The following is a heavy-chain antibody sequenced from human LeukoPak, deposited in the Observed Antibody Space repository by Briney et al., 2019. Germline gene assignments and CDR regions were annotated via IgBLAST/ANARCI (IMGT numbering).Heavy chain of an antibody. CDR2: IRSQAYGGTI. Sequence: GGSLRLSCTGSGFTFGHYALAWVRQAPGKGLEWLGFIRSQAYGGTIEYAASVKGRFSISRDNSKSIADLQINSLKTEDTAVYYCARGGDFGVPAPLGVDAFDIWGQGTMVTVSS. CDR1: GFTFGHYA. V-gene: IGHV3-49*04. J-gene: IGHJ3*02. D-gene: IGHD2-2*01. CDR3: ARGGDFGVPAPLGVDAFDI.